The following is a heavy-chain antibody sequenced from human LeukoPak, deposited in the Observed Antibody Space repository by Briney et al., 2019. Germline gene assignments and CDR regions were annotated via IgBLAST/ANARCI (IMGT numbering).Heavy chain of an antibody. J-gene: IGHJ4*02. D-gene: IGHD2-21*01. CDR3: ARVFITVDY. CDR2: INHSGST. V-gene: IGHV4-34*01. CDR1: GGSFSGYY. Sequence: SKTLSLTCAVYGGSFSGYYWSWIRQPPGKGLEWIGEINHSGSTNYNPSLKSRVTISVDTSKNQFSLKLSSVTAADTAVYYCARVFITVDYWGQGTLVTVSS.